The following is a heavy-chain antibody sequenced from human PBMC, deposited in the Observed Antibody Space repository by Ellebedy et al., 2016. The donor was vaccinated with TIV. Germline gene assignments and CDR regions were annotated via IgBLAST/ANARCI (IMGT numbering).Heavy chain of an antibody. CDR3: ARFLLRYADAFDI. Sequence: GESLKISCAASGFTFSTYGMHWVRQAPGKGLEWVAVIYYDGSNKYYADSVKGRFTISRDNSKNTLYLQMNSLRAEDTAVYYWARFLLRYADAFDIWGQGTMVTVSS. D-gene: IGHD3-9*01. CDR1: GFTFSTYG. CDR2: IYYDGSNK. J-gene: IGHJ3*02. V-gene: IGHV3-33*01.